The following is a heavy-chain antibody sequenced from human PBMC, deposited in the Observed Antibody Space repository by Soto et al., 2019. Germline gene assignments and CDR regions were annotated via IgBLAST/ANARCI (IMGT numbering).Heavy chain of an antibody. Sequence: QLQLQESGPGLVKPSETLSLTCTVSGGSVSRSNCYWGWIRQPPGKGLEGIGSIYYTGSTYYNPSLKGRVTTSVDTSKSTFSMKLSSMTATDTAVYYCARLGNMDTNLGRYYYYAMALWGQGTTVTVSS. CDR1: GGSVSRSNCY. J-gene: IGHJ6*02. D-gene: IGHD5-18*01. CDR3: ARLGNMDTNLGRYYYYAMAL. CDR2: IYYTGST. V-gene: IGHV4-39*01.